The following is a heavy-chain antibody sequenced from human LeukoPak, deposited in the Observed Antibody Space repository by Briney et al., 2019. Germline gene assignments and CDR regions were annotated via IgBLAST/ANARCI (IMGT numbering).Heavy chain of an antibody. V-gene: IGHV4-39*01. CDR2: IYYSGST. Sequence: SETLSLTCTVPGGSISSSSYYWGWIRQPPGKGLEWIGSIYYSGSTYYNPSLKSRVTISVDTSKNQFSLKLSSVTAADAAVYYCARPMVRGVITAPGYWGQGTLVTVSS. J-gene: IGHJ4*02. CDR3: ARPMVRGVITAPGY. D-gene: IGHD3-10*01. CDR1: GGSISSSSYY.